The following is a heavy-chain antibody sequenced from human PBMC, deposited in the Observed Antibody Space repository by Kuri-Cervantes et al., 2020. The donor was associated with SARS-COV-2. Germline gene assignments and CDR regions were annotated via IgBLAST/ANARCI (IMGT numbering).Heavy chain of an antibody. CDR3: VKTLFPYCSGGSCSTPVIPRYGMDV. J-gene: IGHJ6*02. V-gene: IGHV3-64D*06. Sequence: GGSRRLSGSASGFTFISYAMHWARQAPGKGLEYVSAISSNGGSTYYADSVKGRFTISRDNSKNTLYLQMSSLRAEDTAVYYCVKTLFPYCSGGSCSTPVIPRYGMDVWGQGTTVTVSS. CDR2: ISSNGGST. D-gene: IGHD2-15*01. CDR1: GFTFISYA.